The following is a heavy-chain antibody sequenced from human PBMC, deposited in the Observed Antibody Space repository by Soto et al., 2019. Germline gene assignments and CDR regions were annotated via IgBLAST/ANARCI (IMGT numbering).Heavy chain of an antibody. Sequence: SETLSLTCTVSGGSVTNSSYYWGWIRRSPGRGLGWIGGVYYRGRSYSKSSVKGRVTISVDTSKNRFSLSLNSVTASDTAVYFCVSQRTTVPTQAYFDYWGPGALVTVSS. CDR2: VYYRGRS. J-gene: IGHJ4*02. V-gene: IGHV4-39*01. CDR1: GGSVTNSSYY. D-gene: IGHD4-17*01. CDR3: VSQRTTVPTQAYFDY.